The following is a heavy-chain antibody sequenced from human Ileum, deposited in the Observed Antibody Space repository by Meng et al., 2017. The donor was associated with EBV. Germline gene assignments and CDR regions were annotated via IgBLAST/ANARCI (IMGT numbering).Heavy chain of an antibody. CDR2: ISGSGGST. Sequence: EVLLCGSGGGVVQPGGSLILFCAAAGFTFSSYAMSWVRQAPGKGLEWVSAISGSGGSTYYADSVKGRFTISRDNSKNTLYLQMNSLRAEDTAVYYCAKDFSIQLWLEGSDYWGQGTLVTVSS. J-gene: IGHJ4*02. CDR3: AKDFSIQLWLEGSDY. D-gene: IGHD5-18*01. CDR1: GFTFSSYA. V-gene: IGHV3-23*01.